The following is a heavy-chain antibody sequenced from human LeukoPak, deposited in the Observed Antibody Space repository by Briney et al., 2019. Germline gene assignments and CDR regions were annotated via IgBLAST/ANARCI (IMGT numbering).Heavy chain of an antibody. CDR1: GFTFSDYY. V-gene: IGHV4-59*08. D-gene: IGHD6-13*01. Sequence: PGGSLRLSCAGSGFTFSDYYMSWIRQPPGKGLEWIGYIYYSGSTNYNPSLKSRVTISVDTSKNQFSLKLSSVTAADTAVYYCAGYSSSNYYGMDVWGQGTTVTVSS. CDR3: AGYSSSNYYGMDV. CDR2: IYYSGST. J-gene: IGHJ6*02.